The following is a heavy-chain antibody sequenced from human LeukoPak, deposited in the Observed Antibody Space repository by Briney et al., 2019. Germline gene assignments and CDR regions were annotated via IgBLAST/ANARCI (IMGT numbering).Heavy chain of an antibody. CDR3: TGGLGNT. D-gene: IGHD7-27*01. V-gene: IGHV3-15*01. J-gene: IGHJ5*02. Sequence: PGGSLRLSCAASGFTFINAWMSWVRQAPGKGLEWVGRIKSKTDGGTTDYSAPVKGRFTISRDDSKNMVFLQMNSLKAEDTALYYCTGGLGNTWGQGTLVTVSS. CDR2: IKSKTDGGTT. CDR1: GFTFINAW.